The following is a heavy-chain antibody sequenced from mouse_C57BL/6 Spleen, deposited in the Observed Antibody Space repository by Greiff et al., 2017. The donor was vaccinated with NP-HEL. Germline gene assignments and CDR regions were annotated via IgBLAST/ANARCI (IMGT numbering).Heavy chain of an antibody. J-gene: IGHJ4*01. V-gene: IGHV1-64*01. CDR1: GYTFTSYW. Sequence: QVQLQQPGAELVKPGASVKLSCKASGYTFTSYWMHWVKQRPGQGLEWIGMIHPNSGSTNYNEKFKSKATLTVDKSSSTAYMQLSSLTSEDSAVYYCARSGIYYDYDREDYYAMDYWGQGTSVTVSS. D-gene: IGHD2-4*01. CDR2: IHPNSGST. CDR3: ARSGIYYDYDREDYYAMDY.